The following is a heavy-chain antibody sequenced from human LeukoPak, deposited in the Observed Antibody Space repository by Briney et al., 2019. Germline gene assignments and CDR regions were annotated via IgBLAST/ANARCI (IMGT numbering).Heavy chain of an antibody. CDR3: ARQSTARAFDI. Sequence: PGGSLRLSCAASGFTFSSYSMNWVRQAPGKGLEWVSVIYSGDNTYYADSVKGRFTVPRHNSKNTLYLQMNSLRAEDTAVYYCARQSTARAFDIWGQGTMVIVSS. CDR1: GFTFSSYS. CDR2: IYSGDNT. J-gene: IGHJ3*02. V-gene: IGHV3-53*04. D-gene: IGHD2-2*01.